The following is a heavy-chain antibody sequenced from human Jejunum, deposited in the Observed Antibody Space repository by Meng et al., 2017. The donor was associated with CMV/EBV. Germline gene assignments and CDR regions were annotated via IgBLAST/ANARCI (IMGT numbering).Heavy chain of an antibody. CDR2: IYSPDNP. CDR3: AQYCSSTSCSLRAFDY. V-gene: IGHV3-23*03. J-gene: IGHJ4*02. D-gene: IGHD2/OR15-2a*01. CDR1: GFSFGSYA. Sequence: GFSFGSYAMSWVRQAPGKGLEWVSLIYSPDNPYYADSVKGRFTISRDNSKNTLYLQMNSLRAEDTAVYYCAQYCSSTSCSLRAFDYWGQGTLVTVSS.